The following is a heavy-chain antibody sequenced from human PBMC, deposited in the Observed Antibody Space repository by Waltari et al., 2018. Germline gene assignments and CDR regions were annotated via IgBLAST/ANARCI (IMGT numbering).Heavy chain of an antibody. CDR1: GYTFTGYY. CDR2: VNPNSGCK. CDR3: ARGHSSSWYLSYYYGMDV. Sequence: QVQLVQSGAAVKKPGASVKVSCKDSGYTFTGYYMNWVRQAPGQGLAWMGWVNPNSGCKNSAQKVQGRVTMTRDTAISTAYMGLSRLRSDDTAVYYWARGHSSSWYLSYYYGMDVWGQGTTVTVSS. J-gene: IGHJ6*02. V-gene: IGHV1-2*02. D-gene: IGHD6-13*01.